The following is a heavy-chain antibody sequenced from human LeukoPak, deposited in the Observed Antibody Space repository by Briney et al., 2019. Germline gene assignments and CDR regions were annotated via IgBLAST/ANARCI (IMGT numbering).Heavy chain of an antibody. CDR1: GFTFSSYA. CDR2: ISYDGSNK. CDR3: AIKHSDSSGWSVQH. V-gene: IGHV3-30-3*01. Sequence: GGSLRLSCAASGFTFSSYAIHWVRQAPGKGLEWVAVISYDGSNKYYADSVKGRFTISRDNSKNTLYLQMNSLRAEDTAVYYRAIKHSDSSGWSVQHWGQGTLVTVSS. J-gene: IGHJ1*01. D-gene: IGHD6-19*01.